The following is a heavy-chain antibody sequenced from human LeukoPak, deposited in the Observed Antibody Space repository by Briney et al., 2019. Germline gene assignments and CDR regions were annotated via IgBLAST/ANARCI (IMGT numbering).Heavy chain of an antibody. CDR2: INSDGSST. D-gene: IGHD3-22*01. Sequence: PGGFLRLSCAASGFTFSSYWMHWVRQAPGKGLVWVSRINSDGSSTSYADSVKGRFTISRDNAKNTLYLQMNSLRAEDTAVYYCARDRDYYDSLYYFDYWGQGTLVTVSS. CDR1: GFTFSSYW. J-gene: IGHJ4*02. CDR3: ARDRDYYDSLYYFDY. V-gene: IGHV3-74*01.